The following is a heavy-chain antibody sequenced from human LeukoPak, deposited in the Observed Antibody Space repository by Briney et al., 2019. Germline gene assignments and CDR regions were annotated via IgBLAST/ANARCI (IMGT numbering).Heavy chain of an antibody. CDR1: GFTFSNYA. D-gene: IGHD6-19*01. Sequence: PGGSLRRSCAASGFTFSNYAMGWVRQAPGKGLECVSGISGSGGSTDYADSVKGRFTIARDNSKNTLYLQMNSLRAEDTAVYYCAKGGSARYRGYLQHWGQGTLVTVSS. V-gene: IGHV3-23*01. J-gene: IGHJ1*01. CDR3: AKGGSARYRGYLQH. CDR2: ISGSGGST.